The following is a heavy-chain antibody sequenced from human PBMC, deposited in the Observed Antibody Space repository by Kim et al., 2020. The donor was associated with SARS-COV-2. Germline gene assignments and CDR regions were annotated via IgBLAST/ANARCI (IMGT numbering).Heavy chain of an antibody. D-gene: IGHD1-26*01. CDR3: ARLTWERVGADALLDY. J-gene: IGHJ4*02. V-gene: IGHV6-1*01. Sequence: SVKSRITINPDTSKNQFSLQLNSVTPEDTAVYYCARLTWERVGADALLDYWGQGTLVTVSS.